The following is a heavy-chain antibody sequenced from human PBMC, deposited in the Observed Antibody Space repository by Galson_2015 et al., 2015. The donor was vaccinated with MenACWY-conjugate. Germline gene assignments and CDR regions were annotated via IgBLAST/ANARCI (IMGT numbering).Heavy chain of an antibody. J-gene: IGHJ6*03. CDR3: ARTTNGNYFYYYYMDV. D-gene: IGHD4-23*01. Sequence: PALVKPTQTLTLTCSVSGFSLTSSEMSVTWVRQSPGKALDWLALIDWEDDKYYSTFLKTRLTISKDTSKNQVVLTMTNMDPMDTATYYCARTTNGNYFYYYYMDVWGKGTTVTVSS. CDR1: GFSLTSSEMS. CDR2: IDWEDDK. V-gene: IGHV2-70*18.